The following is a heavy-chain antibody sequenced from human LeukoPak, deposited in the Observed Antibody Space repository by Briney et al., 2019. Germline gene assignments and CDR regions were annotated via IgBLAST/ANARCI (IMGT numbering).Heavy chain of an antibody. CDR3: ARDRSAAAAIIFGF. CDR2: ISYDGSNK. CDR1: GFTFSSYA. V-gene: IGHV3-30-3*01. J-gene: IGHJ4*02. D-gene: IGHD6-13*01. Sequence: PGRSLRLSCAASGFTFSSYAMHWVRQAPGKGLEWVAVISYDGSNKYYADSVKGRFTISRDNSKNTLYLQMNSLRVEDTAVYYCARDRSAAAAIIFGFWGQGTLLTVSS.